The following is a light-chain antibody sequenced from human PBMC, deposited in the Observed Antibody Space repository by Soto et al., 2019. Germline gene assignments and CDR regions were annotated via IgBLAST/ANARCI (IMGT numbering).Light chain of an antibody. CDR3: QQANSFPLS. Sequence: DIQMTQSPSTLSGSLGDRFTMSCRASQTISSWLAWYQQKPGKAPKLLIYKASTLKSGVPSRFSGSGSGTNFTLTINNLQPEDLAIYYCQQANSFPLSFGQGTRLEIK. CDR1: QTISSW. CDR2: KAS. J-gene: IGKJ5*01. V-gene: IGKV1-5*03.